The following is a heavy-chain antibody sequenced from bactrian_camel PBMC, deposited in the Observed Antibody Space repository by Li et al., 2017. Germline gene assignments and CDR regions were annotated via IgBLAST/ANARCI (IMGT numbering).Heavy chain of an antibody. V-gene: IGHV3S55*01. Sequence: VQLVESGGGSVQTGGSLRLSCVVSGHSRGSNCVGWYRLPAGRAPAEREGIAAIRRSGGETWYAGSVKGRFTISRDNANKMVYLQMISLKPEDTAVYYCVRVYGGSWAEIRWGQGTQVTVS. CDR1: GHSRGSNC. CDR3: VRVYGGSWAEIR. CDR2: IRRSGGET. D-gene: IGHD6*01. J-gene: IGHJ4*01.